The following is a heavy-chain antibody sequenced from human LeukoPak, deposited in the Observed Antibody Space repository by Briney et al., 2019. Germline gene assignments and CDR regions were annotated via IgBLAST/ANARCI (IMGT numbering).Heavy chain of an antibody. CDR3: ARGGDYDSSGYYPLEY. Sequence: ASVKVSCKASGYTFTCYYMHWVRQAPGQGLEWMGWINPNSGGTNYAQKFQGRVTMTRYTSISTAYMELSRLRSDDRAVYYCARGGDYDSSGYYPLEYWGQGTLVTVSS. CDR2: INPNSGGT. D-gene: IGHD3-22*01. V-gene: IGHV1-2*02. CDR1: GYTFTCYY. J-gene: IGHJ4*02.